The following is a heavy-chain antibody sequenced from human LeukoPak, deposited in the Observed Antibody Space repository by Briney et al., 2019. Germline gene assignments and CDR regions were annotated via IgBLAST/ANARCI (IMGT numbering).Heavy chain of an antibody. D-gene: IGHD3-9*01. J-gene: IGHJ6*02. V-gene: IGHV4-39*07. CDR3: ARGGTVLRYVSGYYGMDV. Sequence: SETLSLTCTVSGGSISSYYWGWIRQPPGKGLEWIGSIYHSGSTYYNPSLKSRVTISVDTSKNQFSLKLSSVTAADTAVYYCARGGTVLRYVSGYYGMDVWGQGTTVTVSS. CDR1: GGSISSYY. CDR2: IYHSGST.